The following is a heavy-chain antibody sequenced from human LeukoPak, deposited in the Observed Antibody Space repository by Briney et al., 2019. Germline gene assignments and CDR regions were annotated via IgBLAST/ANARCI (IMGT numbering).Heavy chain of an antibody. D-gene: IGHD4-17*01. V-gene: IGHV4-30-2*01. J-gene: IGHJ5*02. CDR1: GGSISSGNFS. CDR3: ARTYGDYVDWFDP. Sequence: PSQTLSLTCAVSGGSISSGNFSWSWIRQPPGKGLEWIGYIYHSGSTYYNPSLKSRVTISVDRSKNQFSPKVSSETAADTAVYYCARTYGDYVDWFDPWGQGTLVTVSS. CDR2: IYHSGST.